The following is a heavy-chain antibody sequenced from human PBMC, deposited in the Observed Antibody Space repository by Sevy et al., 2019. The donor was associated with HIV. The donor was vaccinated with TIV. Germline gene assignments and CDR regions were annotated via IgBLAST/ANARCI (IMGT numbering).Heavy chain of an antibody. CDR2: ISYDGSNK. D-gene: IGHD3-22*01. CDR3: ARDGTYYDSGGYSFDY. Sequence: GGSLRLSCAASGFTFSIYAMHWVRQAPGKGLEWVAVISYDGSNKYYADSVKGRFTISRDNSKNTPYLQMNSLRAEDTAGDYCARDGTYYDSGGYSFDYWGQGTLVTVSS. CDR1: GFTFSIYA. J-gene: IGHJ4*02. V-gene: IGHV3-30-3*01.